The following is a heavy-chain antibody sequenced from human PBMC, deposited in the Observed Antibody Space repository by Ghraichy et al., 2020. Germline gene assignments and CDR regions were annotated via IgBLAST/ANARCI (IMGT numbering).Heavy chain of an antibody. D-gene: IGHD2-15*01. Sequence: GESLNISCAASGFTFSSYSMNWVRQAPGKGLEWVSSISSSSSYIYYADSVKGRFTISRDNAKNSLYLQMNSLRAEDTAVYYCARGGYCSGGSCYSGDWFDPWGQGTLVTVSS. V-gene: IGHV3-21*01. CDR3: ARGGYCSGGSCYSGDWFDP. J-gene: IGHJ5*02. CDR2: ISSSSSYI. CDR1: GFTFSSYS.